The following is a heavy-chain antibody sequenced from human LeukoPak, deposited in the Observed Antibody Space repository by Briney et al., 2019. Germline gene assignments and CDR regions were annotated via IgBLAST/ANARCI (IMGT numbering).Heavy chain of an antibody. J-gene: IGHJ6*02. CDR2: ISSSGSNI. CDR1: GFTFSSYE. Sequence: PGGSLRLSCAASGFTFSSYEMNWVRQAPGKGLEWVSYISSSGSNIYYADSVKGRFTISRDNAKNSLYLQMNSLRAEDSAVYYCARVSRAITVDRGVIITVDYYGMDVWGPGTTVTVSS. V-gene: IGHV3-48*03. D-gene: IGHD3-10*01. CDR3: ARVSRAITVDRGVIITVDYYGMDV.